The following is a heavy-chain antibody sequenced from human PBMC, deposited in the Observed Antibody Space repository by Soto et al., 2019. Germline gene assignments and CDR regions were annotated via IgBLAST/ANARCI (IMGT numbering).Heavy chain of an antibody. V-gene: IGHV3-23*01. Sequence: GGSLRLSCAASGFTFSDYAMNWVRQAPGKGLEWVSGISGRGSNTYYADSVKGRFAISRDNSKNTVSLQMNSLRAEDTAVYYCAKGDPQQLPSYYFYYYGMDVWGQGTTVTVSS. J-gene: IGHJ6*02. CDR1: GFTFSDYA. CDR2: ISGRGSNT. D-gene: IGHD6-13*01. CDR3: AKGDPQQLPSYYFYYYGMDV.